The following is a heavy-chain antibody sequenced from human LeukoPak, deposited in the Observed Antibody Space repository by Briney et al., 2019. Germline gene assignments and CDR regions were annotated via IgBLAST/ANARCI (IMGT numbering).Heavy chain of an antibody. CDR3: ARGGSSIAARPDVDY. Sequence: ASVKVSCKASGYTFTSYDINWVRQATGQGLEWMGWMNPNSDNTGYAQKFQGRVTMTRNTSISTAYMELSSLRSEDTAVYYCARGGSSIAARPDVDYWGQGTLVTVSS. J-gene: IGHJ4*02. CDR2: MNPNSDNT. CDR1: GYTFTSYD. V-gene: IGHV1-8*01. D-gene: IGHD6-6*01.